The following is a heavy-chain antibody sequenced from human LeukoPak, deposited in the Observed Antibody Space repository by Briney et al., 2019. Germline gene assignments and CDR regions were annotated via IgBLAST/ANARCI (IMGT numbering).Heavy chain of an antibody. CDR2: IFYSGST. Sequence: SETLSLTCTVSSGSISTSNYYWGWVRQPPGTALEWIGNIFYSGSTYYNPSLKSRVTISVDTSKNQFSLKLSSVTAADTAVYYCARGDEVVTQYYFDYWGQGTLVTVSS. CDR3: ARGDEVVTQYYFDY. CDR1: SGSISTSNYY. J-gene: IGHJ4*02. V-gene: IGHV4-39*01. D-gene: IGHD4-23*01.